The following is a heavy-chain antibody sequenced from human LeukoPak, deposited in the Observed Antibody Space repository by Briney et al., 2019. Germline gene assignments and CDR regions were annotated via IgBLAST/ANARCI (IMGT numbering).Heavy chain of an antibody. J-gene: IGHJ5*02. CDR2: IIPILGIA. D-gene: IGHD3-3*01. CDR1: GGTFSSYT. V-gene: IGHV1-69*02. CDR3: ARVRGIFGVVITSYNWFDP. Sequence: SVKLSCKASGGTFSSYTISWVRQAPGQGLEWMGRIIPILGIANYAQKFQGRVTITADKSTSTAYMELSSLRSEDTAVYYCARVRGIFGVVITSYNWFDPWGQGTLVTVSS.